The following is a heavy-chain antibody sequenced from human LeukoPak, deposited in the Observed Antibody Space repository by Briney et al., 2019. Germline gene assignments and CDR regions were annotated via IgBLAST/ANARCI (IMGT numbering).Heavy chain of an antibody. CDR1: GYTFTSYG. Sequence: ASVKVSCKASGYTFTSYGISWVRQAPGQGLEWMGWISAYNGNTNYAQKLQGRVTMTTDTSTSTAYMELRSLRSDDTAVYYCARESQARITMIVEAYGMDVWGQGTTVTVSS. D-gene: IGHD3-22*01. J-gene: IGHJ6*02. CDR2: ISAYNGNT. V-gene: IGHV1-18*01. CDR3: ARESQARITMIVEAYGMDV.